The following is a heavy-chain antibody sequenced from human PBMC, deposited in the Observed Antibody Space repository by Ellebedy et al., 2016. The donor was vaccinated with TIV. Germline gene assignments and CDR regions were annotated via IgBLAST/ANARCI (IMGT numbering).Heavy chain of an antibody. CDR2: IIAIFGTT. Sequence: AAAVKVSCKTAGGVFRSNAIDWVRQAPGQGLEWMGGIIAIFGTTNYAQKFQGRVTITADESTGIVYMELSSLGSEDTAVYYCARASGHNSGWYNYWGQGSLVTVSS. V-gene: IGHV1-69*13. D-gene: IGHD6-19*01. CDR1: GGVFRSNA. CDR3: ARASGHNSGWYNY. J-gene: IGHJ4*02.